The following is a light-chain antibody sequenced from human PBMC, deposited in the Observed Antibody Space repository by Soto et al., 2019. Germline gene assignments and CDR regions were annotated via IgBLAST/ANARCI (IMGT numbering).Light chain of an antibody. J-gene: IGKJ5*01. CDR3: QQVNSYPNT. V-gene: IGKV1-9*01. CDR1: QAISNY. Sequence: IQLTQTPSSLSASVGDRVTINCRASQAISNYLAWYQQKPGKAPNLLIYGASTLHSGVPSRFSGSVSGTDFTLTISSLQPEDVATYYCQQVNSYPNTFGQGTRLEIK. CDR2: GAS.